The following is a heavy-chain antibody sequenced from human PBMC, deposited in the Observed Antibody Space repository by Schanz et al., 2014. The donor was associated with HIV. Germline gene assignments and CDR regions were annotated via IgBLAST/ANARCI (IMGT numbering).Heavy chain of an antibody. J-gene: IGHJ6*02. D-gene: IGHD3-9*01. CDR1: GYTFTTND. Sequence: QVQLVQSGAEVKKPGASVKVSCKASGYTFTTNDINWVRQATGQGLEWMGWMNPNSGNTGYAQKFQGRVTMARDTSISTAYMELSRLRSDDTAVYYCARGRYFDWLSFGGGSSVYGLDVWGQGTTVTVSS. V-gene: IGHV1-8*01. CDR3: ARGRYFDWLSFGGGSSVYGLDV. CDR2: MNPNSGNT.